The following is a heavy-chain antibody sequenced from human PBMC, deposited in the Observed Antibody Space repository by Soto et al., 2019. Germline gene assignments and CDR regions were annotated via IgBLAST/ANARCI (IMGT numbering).Heavy chain of an antibody. CDR1: GFTFSSYG. Sequence: GGSLRRSWAASGFTFSSYGMDWVRKAPGTGVEWVSSITAYSGSTAYGESVKGRFTISRDNSKSILYLQMNSLRVEDTAASYCAKSPEWPNRYFDYWGEGPLGTVS. D-gene: IGHD3-3*01. CDR2: ITAYSGST. CDR3: AKSPEWPNRYFDY. J-gene: IGHJ4*02. V-gene: IGHV3-23*01.